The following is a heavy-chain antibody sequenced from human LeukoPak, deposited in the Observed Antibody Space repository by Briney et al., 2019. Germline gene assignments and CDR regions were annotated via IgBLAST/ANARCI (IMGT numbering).Heavy chain of an antibody. Sequence: GGSLRLSCAASGFTFSDYYMSWIRQAPGKGLEWVSYISSSGSTIYYADSVKGRFTISRDNAKNSLYLQMNSLRAEDTAVYYCARDCSGGSCYRDAFDIWGQGTMVTVSS. CDR1: GFTFSDYY. CDR3: ARDCSGGSCYRDAFDI. D-gene: IGHD2-15*01. V-gene: IGHV3-11*01. J-gene: IGHJ3*02. CDR2: ISSSGSTI.